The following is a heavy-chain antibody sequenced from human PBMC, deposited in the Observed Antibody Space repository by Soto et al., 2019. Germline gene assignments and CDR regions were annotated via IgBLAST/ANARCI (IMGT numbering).Heavy chain of an antibody. D-gene: IGHD3-10*01. V-gene: IGHV1-18*04. Sequence: ASVKVSCKASGYTFTSYGISWVRQAPGQGLEWMGWISAYNGGTNYAQKFQGRVTMTRDTSISTAYMELSRLRSDDTAVYYCARVYGSGSDYYYYGMDVWGQGTTVTVSS. CDR3: ARVYGSGSDYYYYGMDV. CDR2: ISAYNGGT. CDR1: GYTFTSYG. J-gene: IGHJ6*02.